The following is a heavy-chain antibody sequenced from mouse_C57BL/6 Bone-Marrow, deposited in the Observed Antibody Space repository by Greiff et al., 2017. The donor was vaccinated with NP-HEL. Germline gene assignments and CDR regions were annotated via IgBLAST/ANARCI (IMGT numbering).Heavy chain of an antibody. CDR3: ARGGCYYDYDDYAMYY. D-gene: IGHD2-4*01. V-gene: IGHV1-69*01. J-gene: IGHJ4*01. CDR1: GYTFTSYW. Sequence: VQLQQPGAELVMPGASVKLSCKASGYTFTSYWMHWVKQRPGQGLEWIGEIDPSDSYTNYNQKFKGKSTLTVDNSYSTAYMQLSSLTSEDSAVYYCARGGCYYDYDDYAMYYWGQGTSVTVSS. CDR2: IDPSDSYT.